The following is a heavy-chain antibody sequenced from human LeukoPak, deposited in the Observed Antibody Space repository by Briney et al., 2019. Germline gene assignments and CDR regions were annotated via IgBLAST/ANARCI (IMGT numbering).Heavy chain of an antibody. J-gene: IGHJ4*02. CDR3: AREHLTIFGVVDY. Sequence: SQTLSLTCTVSGGSISSGDYYWSWIRQPPGKGLEWIGYIYYSGSTYYNPSLKGRVTISVDTSKNQFSLKLSSVTAADTAVYYCAREHLTIFGVVDYWGQGTLVTVSS. D-gene: IGHD3-3*01. CDR1: GGSISSGDYY. CDR2: IYYSGST. V-gene: IGHV4-30-4*08.